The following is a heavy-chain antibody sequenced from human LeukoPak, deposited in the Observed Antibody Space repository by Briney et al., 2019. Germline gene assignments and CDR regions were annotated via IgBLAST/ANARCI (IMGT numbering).Heavy chain of an antibody. D-gene: IGHD2-15*01. J-gene: IGHJ3*02. V-gene: IGHV5-10-1*01. CDR1: GYSFTSYW. CDR3: ARVGSFGVVVVAGAFDI. CDR2: IDPSDSYT. Sequence: GESLRISCKGSGYSFTSYWISWVRQMPGKGLEWMGRIDPSDSYTNYSPSFQGHVTISADKSISTAYLQWSSLKASDTAMYYCARVGSFGVVVVAGAFDIWGQGTMVTVSS.